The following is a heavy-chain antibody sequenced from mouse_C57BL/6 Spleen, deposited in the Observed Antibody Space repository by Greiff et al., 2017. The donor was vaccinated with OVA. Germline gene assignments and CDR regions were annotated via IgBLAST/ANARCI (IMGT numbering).Heavy chain of an antibody. J-gene: IGHJ3*01. CDR1: GYTFTDYY. V-gene: IGHV1-19*01. D-gene: IGHD4-1*01. CDR2: INPYNGGT. Sequence: EVKLVESGPVLVKPGASVKMSCKASGYTFTDYYMNWVKQSHGKSLEWIGVINPYNGGTSYNQKFKGKATLTVDKSSSTAYMELNSLTSEDSAVYYCARSDWDGAWFAYWGQGTLVTVSA. CDR3: ARSDWDGAWFAY.